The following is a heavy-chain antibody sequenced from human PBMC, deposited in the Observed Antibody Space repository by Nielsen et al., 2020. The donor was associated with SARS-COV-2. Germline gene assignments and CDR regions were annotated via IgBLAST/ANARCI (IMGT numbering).Heavy chain of an antibody. J-gene: IGHJ4*02. D-gene: IGHD3-22*01. CDR3: ARENTYYYDSSGYYYFDY. CDR1: GGTFSSYA. CDR2: INPNSGGT. V-gene: IGHV1-2*06. Sequence: ASVQVSCKASGGTFSSYAISWVRQAPGQGLEWMGRINPNSGGTNYAQKFQGRVTMTRDTSISTAYMELSRLRSDDTAVYYCARENTYYYDSSGYYYFDYWGQGTLVTVSS.